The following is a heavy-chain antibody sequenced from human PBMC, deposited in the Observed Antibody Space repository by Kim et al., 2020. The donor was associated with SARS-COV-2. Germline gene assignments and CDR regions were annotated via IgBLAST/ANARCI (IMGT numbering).Heavy chain of an antibody. Sequence: ASVKVSCKASGYTFTSYAMHWVRQAPGQRLEWMGWINAGNGNTKYSQKFQGRVTITRDTSASTAYMELSSLRSEDTAVYYCARVGNSGSYSPYYYYYGMDVWGQGTTVTVSS. J-gene: IGHJ6*02. CDR2: INAGNGNT. D-gene: IGHD1-26*01. CDR1: GYTFTSYA. CDR3: ARVGNSGSYSPYYYYYGMDV. V-gene: IGHV1-3*01.